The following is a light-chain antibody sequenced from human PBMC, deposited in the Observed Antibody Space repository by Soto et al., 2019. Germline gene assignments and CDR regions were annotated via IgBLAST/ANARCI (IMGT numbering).Light chain of an antibody. CDR2: WAS. CDR3: QQYYSTPQT. V-gene: IGKV4-1*01. Sequence: DIVMTQSPDSLAVSLGERATINCKSSQSVLYSSNNNNYLAWYQQKPGQPPKLLIYWASTRESGVPDRFSGSGSATDFTLTISSLQAEDVAVYYCQQYYSTPQTFCQGTKVEIK. J-gene: IGKJ1*01. CDR1: QSVLYSSNNNNY.